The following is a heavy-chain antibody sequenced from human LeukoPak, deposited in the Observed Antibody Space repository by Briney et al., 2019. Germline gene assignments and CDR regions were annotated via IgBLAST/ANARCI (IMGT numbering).Heavy chain of an antibody. J-gene: IGHJ1*01. CDR2: INSSGGNT. V-gene: IGHV1-46*01. CDR1: GYTFTSYY. CDR3: ARDGGAIAETTAEYFQH. D-gene: IGHD6-13*01. Sequence: ASVKVSCKASGYTFTSYYMHWVRQAPGQGLEWMGIINSSGGNTSYAQKFQGRLTMTRDTSTSTVYMELSSLRSEDTAVYYCARDGGAIAETTAEYFQHWGQGTLVTVSS.